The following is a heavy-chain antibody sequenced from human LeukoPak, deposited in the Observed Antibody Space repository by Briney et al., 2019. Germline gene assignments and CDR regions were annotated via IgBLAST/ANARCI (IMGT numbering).Heavy chain of an antibody. Sequence: GGSLRLSCAASGFTVSSNYMSWVRQAPGKGLEWVSVIYSGGSTYYADSVKGRFTISRDNSKNSLYLQMNSLRAEDTAAYYCARDAYGSSVDYWGQGTLVTVSS. D-gene: IGHD1-26*01. CDR3: ARDAYGSSVDY. CDR2: IYSGGST. CDR1: GFTVSSNY. J-gene: IGHJ4*02. V-gene: IGHV3-53*01.